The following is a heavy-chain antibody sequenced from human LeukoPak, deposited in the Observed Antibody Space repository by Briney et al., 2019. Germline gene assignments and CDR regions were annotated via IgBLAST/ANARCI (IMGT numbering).Heavy chain of an antibody. J-gene: IGHJ4*02. Sequence: GGPLRLSCAASGFTFGSYAMSWVRQAPGKGLEWVSSISGSGVSTYYADSVKGRFTISRDNSKNTLYLQMNSLRPEDTAVYYCAKDFYPLGNYVIYFDNWGQGTLVTVSS. D-gene: IGHD1-7*01. CDR3: AKDFYPLGNYVIYFDN. CDR2: ISGSGVST. V-gene: IGHV3-23*01. CDR1: GFTFGSYA.